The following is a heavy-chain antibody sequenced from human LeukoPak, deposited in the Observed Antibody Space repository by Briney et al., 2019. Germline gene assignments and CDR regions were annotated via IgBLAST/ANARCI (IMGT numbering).Heavy chain of an antibody. D-gene: IGHD2-2*01. CDR2: ISYDGSNE. Sequence: GGSLRLSCAASRFSFSRHTMNWVRQAPGKGLEWVAIISYDGSNEYYADSVKGRFTISRDNAKNSLYLQMNSLRAEDTAVYYCARVHCSSTSCYGLFDYWGQGTLVTVSS. J-gene: IGHJ4*02. CDR3: ARVHCSSTSCYGLFDY. CDR1: RFSFSRHT. V-gene: IGHV3-30*04.